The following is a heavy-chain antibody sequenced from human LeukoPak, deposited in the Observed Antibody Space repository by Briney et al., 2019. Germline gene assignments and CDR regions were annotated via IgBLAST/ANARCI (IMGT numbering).Heavy chain of an antibody. Sequence: GESLKISCKGSGYSFTSYWIGWVRQMPGKGLEWMGIIYPGDSDTRYSPSFQGQVTISADKSISTAYLQWSSLKASDTAMYYCARRYCSSTNCYWDFDYWGQGTLVTVSS. CDR1: GYSFTSYW. CDR2: IYPGDSDT. D-gene: IGHD2-2*01. J-gene: IGHJ4*02. V-gene: IGHV5-51*01. CDR3: ARRYCSSTNCYWDFDY.